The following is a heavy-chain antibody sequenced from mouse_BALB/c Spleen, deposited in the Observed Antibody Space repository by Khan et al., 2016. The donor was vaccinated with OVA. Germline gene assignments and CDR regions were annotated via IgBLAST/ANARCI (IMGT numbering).Heavy chain of an antibody. D-gene: IGHD2-10*01. CDR2: INTYTGEP. V-gene: IGHV9-3-1*01. CDR3: ARPPYFSYVMDN. CDR1: GHTFTKYG. J-gene: IGHJ4*01. Sequence: QIQLVQSGPELKKPGETVKISCKASGHTFTKYGMNWVKQAPGKGLKWMGWINTYTGEPTYADDFNGRFAFSLETSASTAYLPINNLKNEDTATYFCARPPYFSYVMDNGSQGTSVNVPS.